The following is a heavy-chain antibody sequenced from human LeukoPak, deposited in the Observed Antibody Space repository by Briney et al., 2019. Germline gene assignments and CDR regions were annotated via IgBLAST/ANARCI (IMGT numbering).Heavy chain of an antibody. CDR2: ISSSSRTM. D-gene: IGHD1-1*01. Sequence: GGSLRLSCAASGFTFSRYSMNWVRQAPGKGLEWVSYISSSSRTMYYADSVKGRFTISRDNAKNSLYLQMNSLRDDDTAVYYCARDRWHDGIDYWGQGTLLTVSS. CDR1: GFTFSRYS. V-gene: IGHV3-48*02. J-gene: IGHJ4*02. CDR3: ARDRWHDGIDY.